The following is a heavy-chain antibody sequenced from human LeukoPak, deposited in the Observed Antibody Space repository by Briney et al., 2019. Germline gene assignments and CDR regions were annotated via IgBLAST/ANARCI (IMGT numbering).Heavy chain of an antibody. V-gene: IGHV3-33*08. D-gene: IGHD1-1*01. CDR1: GFTFSNYG. J-gene: IGHJ5*02. Sequence: GGSLRLSCAASGFTFSNYGMHWVRQAPGKGLERVAFIRSDGSNKYYADSVKGRFTISRDNSKNTLYLQMNSLRAEDTAVYYCARISHWNVLAWGQGTLVTVSS. CDR2: IRSDGSNK. CDR3: ARISHWNVLA.